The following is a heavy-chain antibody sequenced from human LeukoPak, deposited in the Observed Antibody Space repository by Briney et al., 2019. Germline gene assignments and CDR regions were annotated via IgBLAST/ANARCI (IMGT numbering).Heavy chain of an antibody. D-gene: IGHD3-22*01. CDR3: ARDKEYYDSSGYYRYYFDY. CDR1: GYTFTTYY. V-gene: IGHV1-46*01. CDR2: INPSGGST. J-gene: IGHJ4*02. Sequence: ASVKVSCKASGYTFTTYYMPWVRQAPGQGFEWMGMINPSGGSTSYAQKFQGRVTITADKSTSTAYMELSSLRSEDTAVYYCARDKEYYDSSGYYRYYFDYWGQGTLVTVSS.